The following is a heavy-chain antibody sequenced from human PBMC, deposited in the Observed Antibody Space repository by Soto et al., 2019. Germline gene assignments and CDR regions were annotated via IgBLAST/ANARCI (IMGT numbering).Heavy chain of an antibody. CDR2: INGDGTVT. D-gene: IGHD1-26*01. J-gene: IGHJ3*02. CDR1: GFTFSSYW. V-gene: IGHV3-74*01. Sequence: EVQRVESGGALVQPGGSLRVSCEASGFTFSSYWMHWVRRAPGKGLVWVARINGDGTVTTDAYSVKGRFTISRDTAKNTLYLQMDSLRPEDTAMYYCTRGRRSSGSEAFDIWGQGTVVTVSS. CDR3: TRGRRSSGSEAFDI.